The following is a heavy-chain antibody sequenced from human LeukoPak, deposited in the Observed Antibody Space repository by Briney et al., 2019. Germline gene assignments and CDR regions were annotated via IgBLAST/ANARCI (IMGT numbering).Heavy chain of an antibody. V-gene: IGHV1-69*02. D-gene: IGHD3-22*01. J-gene: IGHJ4*02. CDR3: ARGPPTYYYDSSGYYYALGYFDY. Sequence: SVKVSCKASGYTFSSYIMHWVRQAPGQGLEWMGRIIPILGIANYAQKFQGRVTITADKSTSTAYMELSSLRSEDTAVYYCARGPPTYYYDSSGYYYALGYFDYWGQGTLVTVSS. CDR2: IIPILGIA. CDR1: GYTFSSYI.